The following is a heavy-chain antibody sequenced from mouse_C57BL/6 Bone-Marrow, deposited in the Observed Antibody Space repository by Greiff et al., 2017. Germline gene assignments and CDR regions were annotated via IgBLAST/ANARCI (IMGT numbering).Heavy chain of an antibody. V-gene: IGHV1-5*01. D-gene: IGHD1-1*01. CDR3: TGNEGSSYVGGDLDY. Sequence: VQLQQSGTVLARPGASVKMSCKTSGYTFTSYWMHWVKQRPGQGLEWIGAIYPGNSDTSYNQKFKGKAKLTAVTSASTAYMELSSLTYVDSTIYYCTGNEGSSYVGGDLDYWGQGTSVTVSS. CDR1: GYTFTSYW. CDR2: IYPGNSDT. J-gene: IGHJ4*01.